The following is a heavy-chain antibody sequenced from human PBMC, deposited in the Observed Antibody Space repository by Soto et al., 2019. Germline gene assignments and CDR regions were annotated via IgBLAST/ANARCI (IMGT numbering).Heavy chain of an antibody. J-gene: IGHJ4*02. D-gene: IGHD6-19*01. Sequence: VQLVESGGGLAQPGRSLRLSCTASGFVFGDYAMTWVRQAPGKGLEWVATSKAYGGTTEYAASVRGRFTISRDDSRSVAYLQMNNLKTADTAVYYCSRDLLRSGWYPLDYWGQGIPVIVSS. CDR3: SRDLLRSGWYPLDY. CDR2: SKAYGGTT. V-gene: IGHV3-49*04. CDR1: GFVFGDYA.